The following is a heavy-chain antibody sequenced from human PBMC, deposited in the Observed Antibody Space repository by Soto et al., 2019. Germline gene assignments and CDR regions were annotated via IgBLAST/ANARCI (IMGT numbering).Heavy chain of an antibody. CDR3: ARDYDILTGPSY. CDR2: IVVGSGNT. J-gene: IGHJ4*02. V-gene: IGHV1-58*01. CDR1: GFTFTSSA. D-gene: IGHD3-9*01. Sequence: ASVKVSCKASGFTFTSSAVQWVRQARGQRLEWIGWIVVGSGNTNYAQKLQGRVTMTTDTSTSTAYMELRSLRSDDTAVYYCARDYDILTGPSYWGQGTLVTVPQ.